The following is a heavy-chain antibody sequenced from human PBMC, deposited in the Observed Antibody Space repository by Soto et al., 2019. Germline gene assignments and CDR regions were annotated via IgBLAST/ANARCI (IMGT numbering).Heavy chain of an antibody. D-gene: IGHD2-21*01. CDR2: INSGNGDT. V-gene: IGHV1-3*01. Sequence: ASVKVSCKVSGNTFSNYGIYWVRQAPGQRLEWMGWINSGNGDTKYPQKFQDRVTISWDTSASTAYMDLISLRSEDTAVYYCASGHCGGVCYQDDWGQGSLVTVSS. CDR3: ASGHCGGVCYQDD. J-gene: IGHJ4*02. CDR1: GNTFSNYG.